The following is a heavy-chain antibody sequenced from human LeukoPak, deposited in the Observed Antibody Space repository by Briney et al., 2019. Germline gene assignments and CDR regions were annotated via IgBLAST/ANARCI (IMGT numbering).Heavy chain of an antibody. CDR1: GGSISSGGYS. V-gene: IGHV4-30-2*01. CDR3: ATLGYCSGGSCYGAWFDP. Sequence: SETLSLTCAVSGGSISSGGYSWSWIRQPPGKGLGWIGYIYHSGSTYYNPSLKSRVTISVDRSKNQFSLKLSSVTAADTAVYYCATLGYCSGGSCYGAWFDPWGQGTLVTVSS. CDR2: IYHSGST. D-gene: IGHD2-15*01. J-gene: IGHJ5*02.